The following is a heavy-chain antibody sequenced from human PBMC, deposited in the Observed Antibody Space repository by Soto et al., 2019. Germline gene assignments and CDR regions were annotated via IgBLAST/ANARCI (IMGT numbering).Heavy chain of an antibody. D-gene: IGHD6-13*01. V-gene: IGHV4-4*07. Sequence: SETLSLTCTVSGASMNSYHWSWIRQPAVKGLEWIGHIHSSGSTNYNPSLKSRVTMSVDTSKNQFSLRLMSLTAADTAVYYCARDQGVAAAGITWFDPWGQGSLVTVSS. J-gene: IGHJ5*02. CDR3: ARDQGVAAAGITWFDP. CDR2: IHSSGST. CDR1: GASMNSYH.